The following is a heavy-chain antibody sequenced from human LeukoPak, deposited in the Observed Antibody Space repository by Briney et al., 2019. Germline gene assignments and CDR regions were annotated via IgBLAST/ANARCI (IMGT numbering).Heavy chain of an antibody. CDR1: GYTFTAYY. Sequence: ASVKVSCRTSGYTFTAYYIHWVRQAPGQGLEWMGRINPNSGGTDSAQKFQGRVTMTRDTSMNTAYMELSRLRSDDTAVYYCARDLSGISNATDAFDMWGQGTMFTVSS. CDR2: INPNSGGT. J-gene: IGHJ3*02. D-gene: IGHD1-14*01. CDR3: ARDLSGISNATDAFDM. V-gene: IGHV1-2*06.